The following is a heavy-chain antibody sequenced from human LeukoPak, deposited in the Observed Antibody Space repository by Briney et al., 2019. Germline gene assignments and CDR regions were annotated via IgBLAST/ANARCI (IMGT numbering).Heavy chain of an antibody. Sequence: AGGSLRLSCVASGLTFISYTMHWVRQAPGKGLEYVSGISSNGGNTYYSDSVKGRFSTSRDNSKNTLYLQMGSLRAEDMAVYYCARDSRPYCGGDCSIDYWGQGTLVTVSS. CDR1: GLTFISYT. CDR2: ISSNGGNT. J-gene: IGHJ4*02. D-gene: IGHD2-21*02. CDR3: ARDSRPYCGGDCSIDY. V-gene: IGHV3-64*02.